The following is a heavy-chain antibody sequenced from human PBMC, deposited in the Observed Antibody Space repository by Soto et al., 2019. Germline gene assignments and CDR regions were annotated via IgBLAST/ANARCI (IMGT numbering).Heavy chain of an antibody. Sequence: QVQLVQSGAEVKKPGSSVKVSCKASGGTFSSYTISWVRQAPGQGLEWMGRIIPILGIANYAQKFQGRVTITADKSTSTAYMALSSLRSEDTAVYYCARAVVVGPHNDYYYGMDVWGQGTTVTVSS. CDR3: ARAVVVGPHNDYYYGMDV. V-gene: IGHV1-69*02. J-gene: IGHJ6*02. D-gene: IGHD2-15*01. CDR2: IIPILGIA. CDR1: GGTFSSYT.